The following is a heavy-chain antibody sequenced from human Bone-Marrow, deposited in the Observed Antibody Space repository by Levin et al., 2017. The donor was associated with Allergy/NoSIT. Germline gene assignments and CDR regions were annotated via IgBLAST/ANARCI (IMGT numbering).Heavy chain of an antibody. CDR2: ISSRSTTI. CDR3: VREDGSPSFALDM. V-gene: IGHV3-48*01. Sequence: GGSLRLSCAASGFLFNTYVMTWVRQAPGKGLEWVSYISSRSTTIYYADSVKGRFTVSRDNAQNSLFLPMNSLRAEDTAVYYCVREDGSPSFALDMWGQGTMVTVSS. D-gene: IGHD1-26*01. J-gene: IGHJ3*02. CDR1: GFLFNTYV.